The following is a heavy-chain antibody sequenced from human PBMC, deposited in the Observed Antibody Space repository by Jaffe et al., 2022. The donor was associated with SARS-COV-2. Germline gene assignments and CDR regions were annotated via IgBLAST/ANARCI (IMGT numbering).Heavy chain of an antibody. J-gene: IGHJ5*02. CDR3: ARGGEYQLLNWFDP. D-gene: IGHD2-2*01. V-gene: IGHV4-59*01. CDR1: GGSFSGYY. CDR2: IYYSGST. Sequence: QVQLQESGPGLVKPSETLSLTCTVSGGSFSGYYWSWIRQPPGKGLEWIGCIYYSGSTSYSPSLKSRVTMSVDTSKNQFSLKLSSVTAADTAVYYCARGGEYQLLNWFDPWGQGTLVTVSS.